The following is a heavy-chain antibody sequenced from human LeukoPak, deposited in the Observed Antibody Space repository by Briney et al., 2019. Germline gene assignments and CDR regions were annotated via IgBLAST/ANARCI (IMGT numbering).Heavy chain of an antibody. V-gene: IGHV1-69*05. CDR2: IIPIFGTA. J-gene: IGHJ5*02. CDR3: ARAGAYYYGSGSHYNVWWFDP. Sequence: GASVKVSCKASGGTFSSYAISWVRQAPGQGLEWMGRIIPIFGTASYAQKFQGRVTITTDESTSTAYMELSSLRSEDTAVYYCARAGAYYYGSGSHYNVWWFDPWGQGTLVTVSS. CDR1: GGTFSSYA. D-gene: IGHD3-10*01.